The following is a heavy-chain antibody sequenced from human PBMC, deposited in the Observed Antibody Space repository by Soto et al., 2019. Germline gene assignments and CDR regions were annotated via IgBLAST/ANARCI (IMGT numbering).Heavy chain of an antibody. D-gene: IGHD3-16*01. CDR2: ISSDGSKA. CDR3: AKPLGQWMPDL. J-gene: IGHJ5*02. CDR1: GFTFSTHG. V-gene: IGHV3-30*18. Sequence: QVQLVESGGGVVQPGGSLRLSCAASGFTFSTHGMHWVRRAPGKGLEWVALISSDGSKAYYVESVKGRFTISRDNSKNLVFLEMNSLRRDDTAVYFCAKPLGQWMPDLWGQGTQVTVSS.